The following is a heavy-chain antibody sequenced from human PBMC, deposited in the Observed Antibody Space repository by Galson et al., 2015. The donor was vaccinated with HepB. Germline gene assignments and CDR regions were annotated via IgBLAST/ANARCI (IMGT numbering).Heavy chain of an antibody. Sequence: PALVKPTQTLTLTCTFSGFSLTTTGMCVSWIRQPPGKALGWLARIDWDDDKFYTTSLKTRLTISKGTSKNQVVLRMTNMDPVDTATYFCARIATTVTSSGGLDSWGQGILVTVSS. CDR2: IDWDDDK. CDR3: ARIATTVTSSGGLDS. D-gene: IGHD3-10*01. V-gene: IGHV2-70*17. CDR1: GFSLTTTGMC. J-gene: IGHJ4*02.